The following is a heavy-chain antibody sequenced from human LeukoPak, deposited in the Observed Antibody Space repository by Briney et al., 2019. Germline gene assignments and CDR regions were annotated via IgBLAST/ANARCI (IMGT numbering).Heavy chain of an antibody. J-gene: IGHJ5*02. Sequence: GGSLRPSCAASGFTFSNAWMSWVRQAPGKGLEWVSSIRGSGGSTYYADSVKGRFTISRDNSKNTLYLQMNSLRAEDTAVYYCAKGGTGSTDWFDPWGQGALVTVSS. CDR1: GFTFSNAW. CDR2: IRGSGGST. CDR3: AKGGTGSTDWFDP. V-gene: IGHV3-23*01. D-gene: IGHD1-7*01.